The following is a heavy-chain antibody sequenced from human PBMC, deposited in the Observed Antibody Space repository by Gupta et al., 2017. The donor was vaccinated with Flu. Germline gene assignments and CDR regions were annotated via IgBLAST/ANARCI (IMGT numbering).Heavy chain of an antibody. CDR2: ISGSGGST. CDR1: GFTFSSYA. Sequence: EVQLLESGGGLVQPGGSLRPSCAASGFTFSSYAMSWVRQAPGKGLEWVSAISGSGGSTYYADSVKGRFTISRDNSKNTLYLQMNSLRAEDTAVYYCAKGLCSSTSCYPYYFDYWGQGTLVTVSS. D-gene: IGHD2-2*01. J-gene: IGHJ4*02. V-gene: IGHV3-23*01. CDR3: AKGLCSSTSCYPYYFDY.